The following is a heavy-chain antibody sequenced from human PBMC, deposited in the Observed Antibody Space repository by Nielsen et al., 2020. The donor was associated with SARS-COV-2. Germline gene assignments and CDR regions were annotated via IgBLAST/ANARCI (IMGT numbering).Heavy chain of an antibody. CDR1: GFTFSSYA. CDR3: ARGLGGY. CDR2: ISYDGSNK. V-gene: IGHV3-30-3*01. D-gene: IGHD1-26*01. J-gene: IGHJ4*02. Sequence: SCAASGFTFSSYAMHWVRQAPGKGLEWVAVISYDGSNKYYADSVKGRFTISRDNSKNTLYLQMNSLRAGDTAVYYCARGLGGYWGQGTLVTVSS.